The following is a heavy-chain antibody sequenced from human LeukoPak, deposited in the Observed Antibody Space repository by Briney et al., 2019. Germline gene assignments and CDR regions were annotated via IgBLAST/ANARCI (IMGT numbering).Heavy chain of an antibody. D-gene: IGHD6-19*01. V-gene: IGHV3-49*03. CDR3: SRGSGWLSVY. Sequence: GGSLRLCCTASGFTFGYYLMSWFRQAPGKRLEWIGFISGGTTEYAASVKGRFTISRDDSTSIAYLQMNSLTTEDTAVYYCSRGSGWLSVYWGQGTMVTVSS. CDR1: GFTFGYYL. CDR2: ISGGTT. J-gene: IGHJ4*02.